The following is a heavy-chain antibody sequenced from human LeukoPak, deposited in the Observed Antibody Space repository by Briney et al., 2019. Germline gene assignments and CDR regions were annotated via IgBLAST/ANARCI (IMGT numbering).Heavy chain of an antibody. D-gene: IGHD3-22*01. CDR3: ARVGGWLLLNIQGWFDP. CDR2: ISAYNGNT. J-gene: IGHJ5*02. CDR1: GYTFTSYG. Sequence: ASVKVSCKASGYTFTSYGISWVRQAPGQGLEWMGWISAYNGNTNYAQKLQGRVTMTTDTSTSTAYMELRSLRSDDTAVYYCARVGGWLLLNIQGWFDPWGQGTLVTVSS. V-gene: IGHV1-18*01.